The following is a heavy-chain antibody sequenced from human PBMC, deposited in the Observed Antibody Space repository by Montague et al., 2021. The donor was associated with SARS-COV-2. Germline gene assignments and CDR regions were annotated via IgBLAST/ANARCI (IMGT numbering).Heavy chain of an antibody. CDR3: ARVRHSYGYLSAFDI. Sequence: SLRLSCAASGLTSSDYYMSWIRQAPGKGLEWVSYISSSGSTIYYADSVKGRFTISRDNAKNSLYLQMNSLRAEDTAVYYCARVRHSYGYLSAFDIWGQGTMVTVSS. V-gene: IGHV3-11*01. CDR2: ISSSGSTI. D-gene: IGHD5-18*01. CDR1: GLTSSDYY. J-gene: IGHJ3*02.